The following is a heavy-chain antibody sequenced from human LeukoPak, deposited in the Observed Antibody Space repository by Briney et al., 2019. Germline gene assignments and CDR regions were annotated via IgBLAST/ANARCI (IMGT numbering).Heavy chain of an antibody. CDR2: IKQDGSEK. J-gene: IGHJ4*02. CDR1: GFTFSSYW. D-gene: IGHD5-18*01. Sequence: GGSLRLSCAASGFTFSSYWMSWVRQAPGKGLEGVANIKQDGSEKYYVDSVKGRFTISRDNAKNSLYLQMNSLRAEDTAVYYCARAPLDTAMDIFDYWGQGTLVTVSS. V-gene: IGHV3-7*01. CDR3: ARAPLDTAMDIFDY.